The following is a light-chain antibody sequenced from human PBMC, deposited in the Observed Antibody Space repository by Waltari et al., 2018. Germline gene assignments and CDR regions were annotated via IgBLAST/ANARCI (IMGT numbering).Light chain of an antibody. J-gene: IGKJ1*01. CDR2: KAS. Sequence: DFKWTQSPSTRSASLGDSFPVVCRASQSIGPWWAWYQQKPGKAPNLLIYKASTLESGVPSRFSGSGSGTEFTLTITGLQPDDFASYYCLQYNTYPRTFGQGTKVDFK. V-gene: IGKV1-5*03. CDR1: QSIGPW. CDR3: LQYNTYPRT.